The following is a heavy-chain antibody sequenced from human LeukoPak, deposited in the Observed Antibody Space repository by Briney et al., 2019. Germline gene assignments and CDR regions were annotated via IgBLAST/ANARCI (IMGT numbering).Heavy chain of an antibody. CDR1: GFTFSGSA. J-gene: IGHJ6*02. D-gene: IGHD2-2*01. CDR3: TRHSDPDCSRANCYVDNFYGLDV. CDR2: IRSRANSYVT. Sequence: GGSLRLSCAASGFTFSGSAVHWVRQASGKGLKWVGRIRSRANSYVTAYAASVTGRFTISRDDSNTAYLQMNSLKTEDTAVYYCTRHSDPDCSRANCYVDNFYGLDVWGQGTWVTVSS. V-gene: IGHV3-73*01.